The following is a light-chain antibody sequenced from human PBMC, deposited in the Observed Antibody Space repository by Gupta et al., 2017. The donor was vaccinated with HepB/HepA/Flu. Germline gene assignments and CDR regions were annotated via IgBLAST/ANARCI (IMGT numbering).Light chain of an antibody. CDR3: SSYTSSSTLV. V-gene: IGLV2-14*03. Sequence: QAALTQPASVSGSPGQSIIISCTGTSSDVGDYNYVSWYQQHPGKAHKLMIYDVSSRPSGVSNRFSGSKSGNTASLTVSGLQAEDEADYYCSSYTSSSTLVFGGGTKLTVL. J-gene: IGLJ2*01. CDR2: DVS. CDR1: SSDVGDYNY.